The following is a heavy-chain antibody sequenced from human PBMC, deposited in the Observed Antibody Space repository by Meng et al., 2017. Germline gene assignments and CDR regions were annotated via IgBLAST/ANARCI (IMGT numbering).Heavy chain of an antibody. D-gene: IGHD3-22*01. CDR2: ISYDGSNT. Sequence: GESLKISCAASGFTFSSYAMHWVRQAPGKGLEWVSVISYDGSNTYYADSVKGRFTISRDNSKNTLYLQMNSLRAEDPAVYYCARDHLRTHRSGYYSNWFDPWGQGTLVTVSS. J-gene: IGHJ5*02. CDR3: ARDHLRTHRSGYYSNWFDP. CDR1: GFTFSSYA. V-gene: IGHV3-30*04.